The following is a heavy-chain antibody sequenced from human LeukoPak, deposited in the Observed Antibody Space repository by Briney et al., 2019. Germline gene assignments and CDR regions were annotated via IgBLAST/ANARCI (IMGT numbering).Heavy chain of an antibody. J-gene: IGHJ6*03. CDR3: ARSLATKTYYYYYYMDV. V-gene: IGHV1-69*05. D-gene: IGHD5-12*01. CDR1: GGTFSSYA. CDR2: IIPIFGTA. Sequence: GASVKVSCKASGGTFSSYAISWVRQAPGQGPEWMGGIIPIFGTANYAQKFQGRVTITTDESTSTAYMELSSLRSEDTAVYYCARSLATKTYYYYYYMDVWGKGTTVTVSS.